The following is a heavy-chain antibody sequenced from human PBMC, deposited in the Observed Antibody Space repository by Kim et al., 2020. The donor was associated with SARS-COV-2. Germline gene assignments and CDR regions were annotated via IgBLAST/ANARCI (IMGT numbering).Heavy chain of an antibody. D-gene: IGHD3-9*01. CDR1: GFTFSSYG. J-gene: IGHJ3*02. CDR2: IWYDGSNK. CDR3: ARGTLTGYYNDAFDI. V-gene: IGHV3-33*01. Sequence: GGSLRLSCAASGFTFSSYGIHWVRQAPGKGLEWVAVIWYDGSNKFYADSVKGRFTISRENSKNTLYLQMNSLRAEDTAVYSCARGTLTGYYNDAFDIWGQGTMVTVSS.